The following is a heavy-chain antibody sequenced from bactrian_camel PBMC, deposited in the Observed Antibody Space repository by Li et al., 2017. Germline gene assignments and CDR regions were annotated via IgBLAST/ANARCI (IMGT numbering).Heavy chain of an antibody. J-gene: IGHJ5*01. CDR1: GTTYC. V-gene: IGHV3S53*01. CDR3: AYGGTWLFVGSYKY. CDR2: IDSDGGI. Sequence: HVQLVESGGGSVQPGGSLNLSCTASGTTYCMGWFRQPPGKEREGVAAIDSDGGIKYANSVKGRFTISQDSAKNTLYLQLNRLETEDTAMYYCAYGGTWLFVGSYKYWG. D-gene: IGHD1*01.